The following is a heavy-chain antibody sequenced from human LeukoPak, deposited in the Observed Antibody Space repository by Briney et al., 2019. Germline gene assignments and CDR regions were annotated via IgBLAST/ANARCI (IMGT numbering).Heavy chain of an antibody. CDR2: ISTYNGNT. Sequence: ASVKVTCKASGYTFTSYGISWVRQAPGQGLEWMGWISTYNGNTNYAQKLQGRVTMTTDTSTTTAYMELRSLTSDDTAVYYCARDPTTQTFDYWGQGTLVTVSS. J-gene: IGHJ4*02. CDR3: ARDPTTQTFDY. D-gene: IGHD4-11*01. V-gene: IGHV1-18*01. CDR1: GYTFTSYG.